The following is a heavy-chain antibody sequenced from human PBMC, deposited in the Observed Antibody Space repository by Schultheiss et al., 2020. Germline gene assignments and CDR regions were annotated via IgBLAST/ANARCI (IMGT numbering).Heavy chain of an antibody. Sequence: GGSLRLSCAASGFTFSSYAMSWVRQAPGKGLEWVSAISGSGGSTYYADSVKGRFTISRDNSKNTLYVQMNSLRAEDTAVYYCAREGCSGGRCHLDYWGQGTLVTVSS. J-gene: IGHJ4*02. D-gene: IGHD2-15*01. V-gene: IGHV3-23*01. CDR3: AREGCSGGRCHLDY. CDR2: ISGSGGST. CDR1: GFTFSSYA.